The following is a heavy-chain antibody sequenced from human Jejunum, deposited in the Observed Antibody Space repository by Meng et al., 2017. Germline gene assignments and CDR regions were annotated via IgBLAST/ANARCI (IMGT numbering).Heavy chain of an antibody. CDR2: IYHSGTT. D-gene: IGHD2-8*01. CDR3: ARDFEALNGV. CDR1: GDCISCSCW. J-gene: IGHJ1*01. Sequence: QLQLRGSGPGLVTPWGPLSLAVSASGDCISCSCWWRWVRQSAGKGLEWIGEIYHSGTTTYNPSLKSRFTLSVDKSKNQFSLNLSSVTAADTAGYFCARDFEALNGVWGQGTLVTVSS. V-gene: IGHV4-4*02.